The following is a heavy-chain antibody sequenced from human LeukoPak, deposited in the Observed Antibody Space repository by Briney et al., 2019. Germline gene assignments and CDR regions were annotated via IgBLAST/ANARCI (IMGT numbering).Heavy chain of an antibody. Sequence: GRSLRLSCAASGFTFSSYSMHWVRQAPGKGLEWLTLISCHGSNKDYTDSVRGRFTISRDNSKNTVFLQMNSLRTEDTAVYFCARSPERLGQGYLDSWGQGTLVTVSS. J-gene: IGHJ4*02. CDR3: ARSPERLGQGYLDS. V-gene: IGHV3-30*04. CDR1: GFTFSSYS. D-gene: IGHD3/OR15-3a*01. CDR2: ISCHGSNK.